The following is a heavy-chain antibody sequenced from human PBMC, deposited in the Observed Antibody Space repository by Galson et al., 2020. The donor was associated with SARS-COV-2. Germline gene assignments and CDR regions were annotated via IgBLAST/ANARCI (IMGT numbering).Heavy chain of an antibody. J-gene: IGHJ4*02. CDR3: ARGYYYGSGSYAPPNY. Sequence: GESLKISCAAAGFTFSSYWMHWVRQTPGKGLVWVSCINSDGSSTSYADSVKGRFTISRDNAKNTLYLQMNSLRAEDTAVYYCARGYYYGSGSYAPPNYWGQGTLVTVSS. V-gene: IGHV3-74*01. CDR2: INSDGSST. D-gene: IGHD3-10*01. CDR1: GFTFSSYW.